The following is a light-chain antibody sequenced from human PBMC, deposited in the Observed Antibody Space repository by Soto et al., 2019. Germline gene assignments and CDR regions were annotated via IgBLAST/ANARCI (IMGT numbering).Light chain of an antibody. CDR3: AAWDDSLNGPYVV. CDR2: SNN. Sequence: QAVVTQPPSASGTPGQTVTISCSGSSSNIGSNTVNWYQQLPGTAPKLLIYSNNQRPSGVPDRFSGSKSGTSASLAISGLQSEDEADYYCAAWDDSLNGPYVVFGGGTKVTVL. V-gene: IGLV1-44*01. J-gene: IGLJ2*01. CDR1: SSNIGSNT.